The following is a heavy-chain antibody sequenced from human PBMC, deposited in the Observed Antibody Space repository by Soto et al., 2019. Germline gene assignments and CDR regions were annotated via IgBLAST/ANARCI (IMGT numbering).Heavy chain of an antibody. D-gene: IGHD6-19*01. Sequence: GLVKPSETLSLTCTVSGGSISSYYWSWIRQPPGKGLEWIGYIYYSGSTNYNPSLKSRVTISVDTSKNQFSLKLSSVTAADTAVYYCARGTAVAGRGWFDPWGQGTLVTVSS. CDR3: ARGTAVAGRGWFDP. CDR2: IYYSGST. J-gene: IGHJ5*02. V-gene: IGHV4-59*01. CDR1: GGSISSYY.